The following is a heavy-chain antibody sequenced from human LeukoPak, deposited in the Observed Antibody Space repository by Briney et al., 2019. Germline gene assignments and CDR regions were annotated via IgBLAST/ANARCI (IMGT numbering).Heavy chain of an antibody. CDR2: IRYDESNT. D-gene: IGHD3-22*01. V-gene: IGHV3-30*02. CDR1: GFSFSNYC. CDR3: ASMKSSGYILSY. J-gene: IGHJ4*02. Sequence: PGGSLRLSCAASGFSFSNYCMHWVRQAPGKGLEWVTFIRYDESNTFYADSVKGRFTISRDNSKNTLYLQMNSLRAEDTAIYYCASMKSSGYILSYWGQGTLVTVSS.